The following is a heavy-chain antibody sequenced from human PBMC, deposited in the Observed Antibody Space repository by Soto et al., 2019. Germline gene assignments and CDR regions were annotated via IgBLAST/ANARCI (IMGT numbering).Heavy chain of an antibody. J-gene: IGHJ5*02. CDR2: IVPLFGTT. D-gene: IGHD6-13*01. CDR3: ARASGRSWYNWFDP. CDR1: GGNFSNSG. V-gene: IGHV1-69*01. Sequence: QVQLVQSGAEEKKPGSSVTVSCKASGGNFSNSGISWVRQAPGQGLEWMGGIVPLFGTTNYAHKFRGRVTFTADESTSTAYMEVASLSSEDTAIYYCARASGRSWYNWFDPWGQGTLVTVST.